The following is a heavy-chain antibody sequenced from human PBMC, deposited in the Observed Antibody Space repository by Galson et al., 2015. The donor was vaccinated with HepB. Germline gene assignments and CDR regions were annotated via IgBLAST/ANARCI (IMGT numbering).Heavy chain of an antibody. Sequence: SLRLSCAASGFTFSSYAMSWVRQAPGKGLEWVSAISGSGGSTYYADSVKGRFTISRDNSKNTLYLQMNSLRAEDTAVYYCAKDGEYGDYYFDYWGQGTLVTVSP. D-gene: IGHD4-17*01. CDR2: ISGSGGST. CDR3: AKDGEYGDYYFDY. J-gene: IGHJ4*02. CDR1: GFTFSSYA. V-gene: IGHV3-23*01.